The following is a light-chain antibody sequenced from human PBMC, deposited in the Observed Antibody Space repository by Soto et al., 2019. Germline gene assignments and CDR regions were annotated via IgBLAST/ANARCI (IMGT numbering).Light chain of an antibody. CDR1: QSVSSGF. CDR3: QQYGGSRA. CDR2: GAS. J-gene: IGKJ1*01. Sequence: EIVLTQSPGTLSLSPGERATLSCRASQSVSSGFLAWYQQKPGQAPRLLIYGASGRAPGIPDRFSGSGSGTDFTLTISRLEPEDFAVYYCQQYGGSRAFGQGTKVEIK. V-gene: IGKV3-20*01.